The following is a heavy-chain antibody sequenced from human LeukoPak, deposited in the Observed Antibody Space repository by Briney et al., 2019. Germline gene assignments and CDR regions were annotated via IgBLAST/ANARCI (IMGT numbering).Heavy chain of an antibody. CDR1: GGSISSGGYY. Sequence: SETLSLTCTVSGGSISSGGYYWSWIRQHPGKGLEWIGYIYYSGSTYYNPSLKSRVTISVDTSKNQFSLKLSSVTAADTAVYYCAGDSYYYDSSGYYATPDDAFDIWGQGTMVTVSS. D-gene: IGHD3-22*01. CDR2: IYYSGST. V-gene: IGHV4-31*03. CDR3: AGDSYYYDSSGYYATPDDAFDI. J-gene: IGHJ3*02.